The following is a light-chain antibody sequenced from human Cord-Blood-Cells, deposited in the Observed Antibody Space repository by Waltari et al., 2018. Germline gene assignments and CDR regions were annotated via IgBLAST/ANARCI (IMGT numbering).Light chain of an antibody. CDR1: QSISSY. CDR3: QQSYSTPRT. J-gene: IGKJ3*01. CDR2: AAS. V-gene: IGKV1-39*01. Sequence: DIQMTQPPSSLPASLVDRVTITCRASQSISSYLNWYQQKPGKAPKLLIYAASSLQSGVPSRFSGSGSGTDFTLTISSLQPEDFATYYCQQSYSTPRTFGPGTKVDIK.